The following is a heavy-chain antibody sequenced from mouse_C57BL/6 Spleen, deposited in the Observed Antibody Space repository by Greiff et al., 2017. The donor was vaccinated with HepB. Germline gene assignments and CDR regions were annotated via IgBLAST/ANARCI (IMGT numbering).Heavy chain of an antibody. J-gene: IGHJ2*01. D-gene: IGHD1-1*01. CDR3: AILSRSSFDY. Sequence: VKLQQPGAELVKPGASVKLSCKASGYTFTSYWMHWVKQRPGRGLEWIGRIDPNSGGTKYNEKFKSKATLTVDKPSSTAYMQLSSLTSEDSAVYYCAILSRSSFDYWGQGTTLTVSS. CDR1: GYTFTSYW. CDR2: IDPNSGGT. V-gene: IGHV1-72*01.